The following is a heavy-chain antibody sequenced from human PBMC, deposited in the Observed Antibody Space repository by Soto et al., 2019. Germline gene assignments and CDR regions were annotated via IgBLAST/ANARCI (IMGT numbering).Heavy chain of an antibody. CDR1: GFTFSSYG. CDR3: AREGAYGDYDYYYMDV. Sequence: GGSLRLSCAASGFTFSSYGMHWVRQAPGKGLEWVAVIWYDGSNKYYADSVKGRFTISRDNSKNTLYLQMNSLRAEDTAVYYCAREGAYGDYDYYYMDVWGKGTTVTVSS. V-gene: IGHV3-33*01. CDR2: IWYDGSNK. J-gene: IGHJ6*03. D-gene: IGHD4-17*01.